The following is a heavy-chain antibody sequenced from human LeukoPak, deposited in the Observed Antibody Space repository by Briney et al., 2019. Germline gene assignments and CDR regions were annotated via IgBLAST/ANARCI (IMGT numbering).Heavy chain of an antibody. CDR1: GVSISSYY. V-gene: IGHV4-59*08. D-gene: IGHD6-19*01. CDR3: ATLHGWYYYFDY. CDR2: IYYSGST. J-gene: IGHJ4*02. Sequence: SETLSLTCTVSGVSISSYYWSWIRQPPGKGLEWIGEIYYSGSTDSNPSLQSRVTISVDTSKNQFSLKLSSVTAADTAVYYCATLHGWYYYFDYWGQGTLVTVSS.